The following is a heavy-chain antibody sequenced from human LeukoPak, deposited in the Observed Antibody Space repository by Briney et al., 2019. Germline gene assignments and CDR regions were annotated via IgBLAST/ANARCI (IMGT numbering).Heavy chain of an antibody. CDR2: ISYDGSNK. J-gene: IGHJ4*02. CDR3: AKAGGSGWYPDLDY. Sequence: GRYLRLSCAASGFTFSSYGMHWVRQAPGKGLEWVAVISYDGSNKYYADSVKGRFTISRDNSKNTLYLQMNSLRAEDTAVYYCAKAGGSGWYPDLDYWGQGTLVTVSS. D-gene: IGHD6-19*01. CDR1: GFTFSSYG. V-gene: IGHV3-30*18.